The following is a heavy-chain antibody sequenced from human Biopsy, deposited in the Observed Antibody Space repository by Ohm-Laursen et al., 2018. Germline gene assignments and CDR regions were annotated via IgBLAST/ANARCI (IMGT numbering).Heavy chain of an antibody. Sequence: GASVKVSCNASGGTFSNYAISWVRQAPGEGLEWMGGIIAVSGLVNYAPKFQGRVSITADKSTTTAYMELSNLKSEDTAVYYCATPFQYYDSWGGYPPFDHRGQGTLVTVSS. V-gene: IGHV1-69*10. D-gene: IGHD3-3*01. CDR1: GGTFSNYA. J-gene: IGHJ4*02. CDR2: IIAVSGLV. CDR3: ATPFQYYDSWGGYPPFDH.